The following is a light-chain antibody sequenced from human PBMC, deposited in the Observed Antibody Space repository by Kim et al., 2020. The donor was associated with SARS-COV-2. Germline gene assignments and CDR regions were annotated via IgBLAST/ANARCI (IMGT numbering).Light chain of an antibody. CDR2: GKN. J-gene: IGLJ2*01. Sequence: LGQTVRITSQGERLRSYYASWYQQKPGQAPVLVIYGKNNRPSGIPDRFSGSSSGNTASLSITGAQAEDEADYYCNSRDSSGNHPGVFGGGTQLTVL. CDR3: NSRDSSGNHPGV. CDR1: RLRSYY. V-gene: IGLV3-19*01.